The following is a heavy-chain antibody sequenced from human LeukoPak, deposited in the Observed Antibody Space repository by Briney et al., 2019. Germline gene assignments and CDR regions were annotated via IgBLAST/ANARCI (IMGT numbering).Heavy chain of an antibody. J-gene: IGHJ4*02. D-gene: IGHD5-18*01. CDR2: IIPIFGTA. Sequence: SVKVSCKASGGTFSSYAISWVRQAPGQGLEWMGGIIPIFGTANYAQKFQGRVTITADESTSTAYMELSSLRSEDTAVYYCARDQQVWLPQGYFDYWGQGTLVTVSS. CDR3: ARDQQVWLPQGYFDY. V-gene: IGHV1-69*13. CDR1: GGTFSSYA.